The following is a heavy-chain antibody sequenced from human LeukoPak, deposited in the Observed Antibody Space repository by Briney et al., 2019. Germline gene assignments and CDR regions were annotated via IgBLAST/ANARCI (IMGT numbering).Heavy chain of an antibody. J-gene: IGHJ4*02. CDR2: ISYDGSNK. CDR3: AKGPKGILWWTYYFDY. Sequence: GRSLRLSCAASGFTFSSYGMHWVRQAPGKGLEWVAVISYDGSNKYYADSVKGRFTISRDNSKNTLYLQMNSLRAEDTAVYYCAKGPKGILWWTYYFDYWGQGTLVTVSS. V-gene: IGHV3-30*18. D-gene: IGHD2-21*01. CDR1: GFTFSSYG.